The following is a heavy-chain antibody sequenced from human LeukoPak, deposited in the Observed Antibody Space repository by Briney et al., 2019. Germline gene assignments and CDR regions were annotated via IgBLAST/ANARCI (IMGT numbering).Heavy chain of an antibody. CDR2: IYTSGST. Sequence: SETLSLTCTVSGGSISSYYWSWIRQPAGKGLEWIGRIYTSGSTNYNPSLKSRVTMSVDTSKNQFSLKLSSVIAADTAVYYCARRRVCSGGSCGAFDIWGQGTMVTVSS. D-gene: IGHD2-15*01. CDR3: ARRRVCSGGSCGAFDI. CDR1: GGSISSYY. J-gene: IGHJ3*02. V-gene: IGHV4-4*07.